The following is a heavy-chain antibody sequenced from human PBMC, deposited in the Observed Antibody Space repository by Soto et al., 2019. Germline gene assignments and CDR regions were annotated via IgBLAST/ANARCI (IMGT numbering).Heavy chain of an antibody. J-gene: IGHJ5*02. D-gene: IGHD5-12*01. Sequence: SLRLSCAASGFTFNTYALHWVRHAPGKGLEWVAVISYDGTNKYYAESVEGRFTISRDNSKNTLLLQMNSLRADDTAVYYCAREEGGYSGYDANWFDPWGQGTLVTVSS. V-gene: IGHV3-30-3*01. CDR2: ISYDGTNK. CDR1: GFTFNTYA. CDR3: AREEGGYSGYDANWFDP.